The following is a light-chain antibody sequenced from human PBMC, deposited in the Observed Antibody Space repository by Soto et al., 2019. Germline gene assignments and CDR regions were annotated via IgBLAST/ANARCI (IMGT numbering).Light chain of an antibody. V-gene: IGKV3-15*01. Sequence: ETVMTPSPAALSVSPGERATLSCRASQSVSSDVAWYQQKPGQSPRLLIYHASDRATGVPARISGSGSGTEFTLTISSLQSEDFAVYYCQQYSHWPRTFGQGTKVDIK. CDR3: QQYSHWPRT. CDR1: QSVSSD. CDR2: HAS. J-gene: IGKJ1*01.